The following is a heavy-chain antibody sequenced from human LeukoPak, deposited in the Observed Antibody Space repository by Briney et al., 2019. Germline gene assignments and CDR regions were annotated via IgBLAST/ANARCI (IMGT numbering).Heavy chain of an antibody. CDR1: GGSISSSSYY. J-gene: IGHJ6*03. D-gene: IGHD3-3*01. Sequence: SETLSLTCTVSGGSISSSSYYWGWIRQPPGKGLEWIGSIYYSGSTYYNPSLKSRVTISVDTSKNQFSLKLSSVTAADTAVYYCARVCVYDFWSGWGYYYYYYMDVWGKGTTVTVSS. CDR3: ARVCVYDFWSGWGYYYYYYMDV. CDR2: IYYSGST. V-gene: IGHV4-39*07.